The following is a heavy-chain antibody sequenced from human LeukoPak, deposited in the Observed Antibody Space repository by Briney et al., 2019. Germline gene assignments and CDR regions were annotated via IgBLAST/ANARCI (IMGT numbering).Heavy chain of an antibody. CDR2: IRYDGSNK. J-gene: IGHJ5*02. CDR1: GFTFSSYA. CDR3: AKDHMTPPLA. V-gene: IGHV3-30*02. D-gene: IGHD2-21*01. Sequence: GGSLRLSCAASGFTFSSYAMHWVRQAPGKGLEWVAFIRYDGSNKYYADSVKGRFTISRDNSKNTLYLQMNSLRAEDTAVYYCAKDHMTPPLAWGQGTLVTVSS.